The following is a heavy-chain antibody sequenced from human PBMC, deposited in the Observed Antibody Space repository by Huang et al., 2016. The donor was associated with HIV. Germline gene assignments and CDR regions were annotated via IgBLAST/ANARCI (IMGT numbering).Heavy chain of an antibody. Sequence: QIQLMQSGPELKQPGASVKVSCKASGYTFTSYGISWVRQAPGQGPEWMGWIIASRGDTEYAQNFQGRVTLTTDNYTNIAYMELKSLRSDDTAKYYCARDPKYHRIGYYRQRRGIDIWGQGTMVIVSS. D-gene: IGHD3-22*01. J-gene: IGHJ3*02. CDR1: GYTFTSYG. V-gene: IGHV1-18*01. CDR3: ARDPKYHRIGYYRQRRGIDI. CDR2: IIASRGDT.